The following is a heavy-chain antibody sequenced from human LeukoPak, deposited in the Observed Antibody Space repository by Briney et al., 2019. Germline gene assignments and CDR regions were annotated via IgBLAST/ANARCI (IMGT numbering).Heavy chain of an antibody. CDR2: IYYSGST. V-gene: IGHV4-39*07. CDR1: GGSISSSSYY. Sequence: PSETLSLTCTVSGGSISSSSYYWGWIRQPPGKGLEWIGSIYYSGSTYYNPSLKSRVTISLDTSKNQFSLKLSSLTAADTAFYYCAMTTVVTADPYFGYWGQGTLVTVSS. D-gene: IGHD4-23*01. CDR3: AMTTVVTADPYFGY. J-gene: IGHJ4*02.